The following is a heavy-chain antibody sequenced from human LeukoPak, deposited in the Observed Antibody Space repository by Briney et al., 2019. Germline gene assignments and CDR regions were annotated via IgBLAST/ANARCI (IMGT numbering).Heavy chain of an antibody. CDR1: GYTFTSYG. Sequence: ASVKVSCKASGYTFTSYGISWVRQAPGQGLEWMGWISAYNGNTNYAQKLQGRVTMTTDTSTSTAYMELRSLRSDDTAVYYCARHQKAYSSGWYSVQKSNNWFDPWGQGTLVTVSS. CDR3: ARHQKAYSSGWYSVQKSNNWFDP. D-gene: IGHD6-19*01. J-gene: IGHJ5*02. V-gene: IGHV1-18*01. CDR2: ISAYNGNT.